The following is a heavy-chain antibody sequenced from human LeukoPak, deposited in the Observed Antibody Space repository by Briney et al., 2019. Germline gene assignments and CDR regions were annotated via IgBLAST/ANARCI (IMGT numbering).Heavy chain of an antibody. CDR1: GYSISSGYY. J-gene: IGHJ1*01. V-gene: IGHV4-38-2*01. CDR2: IYHSGST. Sequence: SETLSLTCAGSGYSISSGYYWGWIRQPPGKGLEWIGSIYHSGSTYYNPSLKSRVTISVDTSKNQFSLKLSSVTAADTAVYYCVSTRLGGYFQHWGQGTLVTVSS. D-gene: IGHD1-26*01. CDR3: VSTRLGGYFQH.